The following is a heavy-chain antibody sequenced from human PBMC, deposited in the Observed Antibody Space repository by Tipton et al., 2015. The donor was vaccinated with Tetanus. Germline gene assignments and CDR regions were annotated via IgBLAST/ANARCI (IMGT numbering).Heavy chain of an antibody. CDR2: VDYTGHT. V-gene: IGHV4-39*07. CDR3: ARSRPGAMTTVTTFEY. CDR1: GGSISGSRNF. D-gene: IGHD4-17*01. J-gene: IGHJ4*02. Sequence: TLSLTCTVSGGSISGSRNFWGWIRQTPARGLEWIGSVDYTGHTYHNPSLKSRVSMSVDTSKNQFSLKLSSVTAADTAVYYCARSRPGAMTTVTTFEYWGQGTLVTVSS.